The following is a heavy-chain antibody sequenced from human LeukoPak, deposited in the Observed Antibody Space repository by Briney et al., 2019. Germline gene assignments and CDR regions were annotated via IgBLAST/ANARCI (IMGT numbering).Heavy chain of an antibody. CDR2: IKEDGSEK. Sequence: GGSLRLSCAASGFPFSSSWVSWVRQVPGKGLAWVANIKEDGSEKYYGDSVRGRFTVSRDNAKNLLYLQMNSLRAEDTAVYYCARRNGIATVGTFDYWGQGTLVAVSS. D-gene: IGHD6-13*01. J-gene: IGHJ4*02. CDR3: ARRNGIATVGTFDY. V-gene: IGHV3-7*01. CDR1: GFPFSSSW.